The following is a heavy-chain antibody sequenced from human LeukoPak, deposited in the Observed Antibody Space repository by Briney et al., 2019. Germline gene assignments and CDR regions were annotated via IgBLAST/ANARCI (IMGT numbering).Heavy chain of an antibody. V-gene: IGHV3-33*01. J-gene: IGHJ4*02. D-gene: IGHD5-24*01. CDR3: ARGEGDGYNFSY. Sequence: GGSLRLSCAASGFTFSDYGIHWVRQAPGKGLEWVAVIWYDGSNKYYADSVKGRFTISRDNSKNTLYLQMNSLRAEDTAVYYCARGEGDGYNFSYWGQGALVTVSS. CDR1: GFTFSDYG. CDR2: IWYDGSNK.